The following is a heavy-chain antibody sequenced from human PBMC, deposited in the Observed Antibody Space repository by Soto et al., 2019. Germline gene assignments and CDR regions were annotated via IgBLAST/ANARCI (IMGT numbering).Heavy chain of an antibody. V-gene: IGHV3-11*01. J-gene: IGHJ4*02. CDR3: ARQSSYSSGWYHRGPIDY. Sequence: LRLSCTASGFTFSDYYMSWIRQAPGKGLEWVSYISSSGSTIYYADSVKGRFTISRDNAKNSLYLQMNSLRAEDTAVYYCARQSSYSSGWYHRGPIDYWGQGTLVTVSS. CDR2: ISSSGSTI. CDR1: GFTFSDYY. D-gene: IGHD6-19*01.